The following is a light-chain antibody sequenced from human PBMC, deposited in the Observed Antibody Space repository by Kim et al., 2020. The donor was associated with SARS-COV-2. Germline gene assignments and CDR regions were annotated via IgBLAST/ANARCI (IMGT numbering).Light chain of an antibody. CDR2: VNSDGSH. V-gene: IGLV4-69*01. CDR3: QTWGTGIRV. Sequence: QLVLTQSPSASASLGASVKLTCTLNSGHSSYAIAWHQQQPEKGPRYLMKVNSDGSHSKGDGIPDRFSGSSSGAERYLTISSLQSEDEADYYCQTWGTGIRVFGGGTKGTVL. J-gene: IGLJ3*02. CDR1: SGHSSYA.